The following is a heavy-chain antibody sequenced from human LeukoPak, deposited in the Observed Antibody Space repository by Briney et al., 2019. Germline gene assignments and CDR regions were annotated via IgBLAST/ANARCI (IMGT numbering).Heavy chain of an antibody. J-gene: IGHJ4*02. CDR3: ARVGAAVARDFDY. V-gene: IGHV4-59*01. Sequence: SETLSLTCTVSGGSISSYYWSWIRQPPGKGLEWIGYIYYSGSTNYNPSLKSRVTISVDTSKNQFSLKLSSVTAADTAVYYCARVGAAVARDFDYWGQGTLVTVSS. D-gene: IGHD6-19*01. CDR1: GGSISSYY. CDR2: IYYSGST.